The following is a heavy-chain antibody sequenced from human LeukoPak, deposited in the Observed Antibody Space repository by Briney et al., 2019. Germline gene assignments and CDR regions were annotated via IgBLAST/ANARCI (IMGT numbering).Heavy chain of an antibody. CDR3: ARGGAIRLDS. D-gene: IGHD3-10*01. J-gene: IGHJ4*02. CDR1: GFSFSSYW. Sequence: GGSLRLSCEAPGFSFSSYWIHWVRQAPRQGLVWVSRINSDGSSTGYADSVKGRFTISRDNAKNTLYLQMNSLRDEDTAVYYCARGGAIRLDSWGQGTLVTVSS. V-gene: IGHV3-74*01. CDR2: INSDGSST.